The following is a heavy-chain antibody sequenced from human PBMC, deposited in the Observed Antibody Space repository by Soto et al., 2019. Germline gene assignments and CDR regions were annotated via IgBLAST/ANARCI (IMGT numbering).Heavy chain of an antibody. CDR3: AHRPGTVRGWLDP. V-gene: IGHV2-5*02. D-gene: IGHD4-4*01. CDR1: GFSLSTSEMG. CDR2: IYWDDDK. J-gene: IGHJ5*02. Sequence: QITLKESGPTLVKPTQTLTLTCTFSGFSLSTSEMGVGWFRQPPGKAPEWLALIYWDDDKRYSPSLKRRLTIPKDTSKNQVVLTMTNMGPRDTATYYCAHRPGTVRGWLDPWGQGTLVTVSS.